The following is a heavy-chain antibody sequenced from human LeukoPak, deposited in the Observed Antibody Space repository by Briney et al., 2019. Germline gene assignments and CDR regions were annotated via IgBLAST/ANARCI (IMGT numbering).Heavy chain of an antibody. CDR3: ARFYCSSTSCLEDY. V-gene: IGHV3-23*01. J-gene: IGHJ4*02. CDR2: ISGSGGST. D-gene: IGHD2-2*01. Sequence: GGSLRLSCAASGFTFSSYAMSWVRQAPGKGLEWVSAISGSGGSTYYADSVKGRFTISRDNAKNTLYLQMNSLRAEDTAVYYCARFYCSSTSCLEDYWGQGTLVTVSS. CDR1: GFTFSSYA.